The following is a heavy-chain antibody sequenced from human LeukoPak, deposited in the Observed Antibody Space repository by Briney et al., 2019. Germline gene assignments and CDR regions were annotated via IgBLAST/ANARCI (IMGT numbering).Heavy chain of an antibody. J-gene: IGHJ6*02. D-gene: IGHD2/OR15-2a*01. CDR1: GGSVSSGGHD. Sequence: SETLSLTCSVSGGSVSSGGHDWNWLRQHSGKGLEWIGYIYNGGNTYYNPSLTSRVTISVDASKNQFSLKLRSVAAADTAVYYCARSVYYYRRDETYGLDVWGQGTTVTVSS. V-gene: IGHV4-31*03. CDR2: IYNGGNT. CDR3: ARSVYYYRRDETYGLDV.